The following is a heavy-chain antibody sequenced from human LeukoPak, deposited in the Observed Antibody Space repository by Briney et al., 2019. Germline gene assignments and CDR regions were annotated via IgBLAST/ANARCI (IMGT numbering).Heavy chain of an antibody. Sequence: SETLSLTCAVYGGSFSGYYWSWIRQPPGKGLEWIGEINHSGSANYTPSLKSRVTISLDTSKNQFSLKLSSVTAADTAVYYCARGQGTVTTHWGQGTLVTVSS. J-gene: IGHJ4*02. CDR1: GGSFSGYY. V-gene: IGHV4-34*01. CDR2: INHSGSA. CDR3: ARGQGTVTTH. D-gene: IGHD4-17*01.